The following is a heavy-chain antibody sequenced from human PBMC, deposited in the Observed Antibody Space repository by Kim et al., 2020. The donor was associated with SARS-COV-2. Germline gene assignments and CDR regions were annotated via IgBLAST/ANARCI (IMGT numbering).Heavy chain of an antibody. CDR2: INNDGSGT. J-gene: IGHJ6*02. V-gene: IGHV3-74*01. CDR3: ARPGGVV. Sequence: GGSLRLSCAASGFTFSSNWMDWVRQAPGKGLDWVSRINNDGSGTSYAASVKGRFTISRDNAKNTLYLQMNSLRAEDTAVYYCARPGGVVWGQGTTVTVSS. CDR1: GFTFSSNW. D-gene: IGHD3-16*01.